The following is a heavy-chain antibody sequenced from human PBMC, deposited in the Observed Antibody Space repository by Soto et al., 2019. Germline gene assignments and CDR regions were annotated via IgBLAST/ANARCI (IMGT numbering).Heavy chain of an antibody. V-gene: IGHV3-9*01. Sequence: EVQLVESGGGLVQPGRSLRLSCAASGFTFDDYAMHWVRQAPGKGLEWVSGISWNSGSIGYADSVKGRFTISRDNAKNSLYLQMNSLRAEDTALYYCAKDMSRFGAGTSLFDYWGQGTLVTVSS. CDR1: GFTFDDYA. J-gene: IGHJ4*02. CDR3: AKDMSRFGAGTSLFDY. CDR2: ISWNSGSI. D-gene: IGHD6-19*01.